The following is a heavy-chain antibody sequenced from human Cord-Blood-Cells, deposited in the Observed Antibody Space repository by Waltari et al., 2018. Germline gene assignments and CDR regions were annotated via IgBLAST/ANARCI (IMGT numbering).Heavy chain of an antibody. Sequence: QVQLVESGGGVVQPGRSLRLSCAASGFTFRSYGMHWVRQAPGKGLEWVAVIWYDGSNKYYADSVKGRFTISRDNSKNTLYLQMNSLRAEDTAVYYCARGSDRWEGDFDYWGQGTLVTVSS. V-gene: IGHV3-33*01. CDR1: GFTFRSYG. D-gene: IGHD1-26*01. CDR3: ARGSDRWEGDFDY. J-gene: IGHJ4*02. CDR2: IWYDGSNK.